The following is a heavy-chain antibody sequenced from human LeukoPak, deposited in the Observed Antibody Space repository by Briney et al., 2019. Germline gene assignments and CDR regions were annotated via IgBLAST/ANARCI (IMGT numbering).Heavy chain of an antibody. CDR2: MNPHSGET. CDR3: ARGMDAEAFQN. Sequence: GASVKVSCKTSGYRFTASPLHWVRQAPGQGLEWLGWMNPHSGETNNAQKFQGRVTMTRDTSISVAYMQLSSLRSDDTAVYYCARGMDAEAFQNWGQGTLVTVSS. CDR1: GYRFTASP. V-gene: IGHV1-2*02. D-gene: IGHD2-2*03. J-gene: IGHJ1*01.